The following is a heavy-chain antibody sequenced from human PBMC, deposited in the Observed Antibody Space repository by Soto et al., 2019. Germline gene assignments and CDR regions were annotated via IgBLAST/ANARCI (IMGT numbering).Heavy chain of an antibody. Sequence: SETLSLTCTVSGGSISSGGYYWSWIRQHPGKGLEWIGYIYYSGSTYYNPSLKSRVTISVDTSKNQFSLKLSSVTAADTAVYYCARDQRFGGVIVPYNWFDPWGQRTLVTVSS. J-gene: IGHJ5*02. CDR1: GGSISSGGYY. V-gene: IGHV4-31*03. D-gene: IGHD3-16*02. CDR3: ARDQRFGGVIVPYNWFDP. CDR2: IYYSGST.